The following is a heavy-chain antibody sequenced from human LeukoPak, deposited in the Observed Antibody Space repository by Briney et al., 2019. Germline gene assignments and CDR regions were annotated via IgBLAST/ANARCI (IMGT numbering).Heavy chain of an antibody. CDR2: IYSGGST. J-gene: IGHJ5*02. Sequence: QPGRSLRLSCAASGFTVSSNYMSWVRQAPGKGLEWVSVIYSGGSTYYADSVKGRFTISRDNSKNTLYLQMNSLRAEDTAVYYCARAFGFSYYGSGSYANWFDPWGQGTLVTVSS. CDR1: GFTVSSNY. D-gene: IGHD3-10*01. CDR3: ARAFGFSYYGSGSYANWFDP. V-gene: IGHV3-66*01.